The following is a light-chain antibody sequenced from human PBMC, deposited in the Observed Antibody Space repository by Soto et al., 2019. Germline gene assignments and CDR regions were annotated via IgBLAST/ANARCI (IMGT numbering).Light chain of an antibody. J-gene: IGLJ1*01. CDR1: SSEVGSYNL. CDR2: AGS. CDR3: CSYAGRITYV. V-gene: IGLV2-23*01. Sequence: QSALTEPASVSGSPGQSIPICCTGTSSEVGSYNLVAWYQLHPGKAPKLMISAGSKRPSGVSNRFSGSTSGNTASLTISGLQAEDEAAYYCCSYAGRITYVFGTGTKVTVL.